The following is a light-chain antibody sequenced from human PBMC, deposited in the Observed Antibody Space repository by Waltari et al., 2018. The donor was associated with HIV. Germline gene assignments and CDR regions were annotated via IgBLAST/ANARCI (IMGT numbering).Light chain of an antibody. CDR1: SGSIAANS. V-gene: IGLV6-57*01. Sequence: NFMLTQPHSVSESPVKTVTISSTRGSGSIAANSEQCYQQRPGTSPTTVISEDDQRPSGVPDRFSGSIDSSSNSASLTISGLNTEDEADYYCQSYDSTTFWVFGGGTKLTVL. J-gene: IGLJ3*02. CDR3: QSYDSTTFWV. CDR2: EDD.